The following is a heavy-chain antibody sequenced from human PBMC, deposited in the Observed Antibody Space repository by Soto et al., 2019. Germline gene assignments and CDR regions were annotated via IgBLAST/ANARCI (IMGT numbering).Heavy chain of an antibody. V-gene: IGHV4-59*01. CDR2: IYYSGST. CDR1: GDSIRSYY. CDR3: ARAYGGFDNGLDV. D-gene: IGHD5-12*01. Sequence: SETLSLTCTVSGDSIRSYYLTWIRQPPGKGLELIGCIYYSGSTRYNPSLKSRVTISVDMSKNQFSLKLSSVIAADTAVYYCARAYGGFDNGLDVWGQGTAVTVS. J-gene: IGHJ6*02.